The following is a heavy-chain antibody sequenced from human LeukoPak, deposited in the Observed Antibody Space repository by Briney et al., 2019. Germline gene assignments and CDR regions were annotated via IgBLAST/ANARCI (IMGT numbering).Heavy chain of an antibody. J-gene: IGHJ3*02. CDR1: GGSISSYY. D-gene: IGHD3-22*01. V-gene: IGHV4-59*01. Sequence: PSETLSLTCTVSGGSISSYYWSWIRQPPGKGLEWIGYIYYSGSTNYNPSLKSRVTISVDTSKNQFSLKLSSVTAADTAVYYCARDVTFYYDSSGYHFKDSEAHYAFDIWGQGTMVTVSS. CDR2: IYYSGST. CDR3: ARDVTFYYDSSGYHFKDSEAHYAFDI.